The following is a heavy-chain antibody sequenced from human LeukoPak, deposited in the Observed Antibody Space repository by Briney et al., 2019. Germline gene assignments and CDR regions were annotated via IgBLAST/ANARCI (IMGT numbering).Heavy chain of an antibody. CDR3: ARALPHYDILTGYYKGTHDAFDI. V-gene: IGHV4-59*12. CDR2: IYYSGST. J-gene: IGHJ3*02. Sequence: PSETLSLTCTVSGGSISSYYWSWIRQPPGKGLEWIGYIYYSGSTNYNPSLKSRVTISVDTSKNQFSLKLSSVTAADTAVYYCARALPHYDILTGYYKGTHDAFDIWGQGTMVTVSS. CDR1: GGSISSYY. D-gene: IGHD3-9*01.